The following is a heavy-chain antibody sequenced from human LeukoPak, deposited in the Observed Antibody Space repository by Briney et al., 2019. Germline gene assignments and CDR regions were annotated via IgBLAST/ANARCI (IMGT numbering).Heavy chain of an antibody. V-gene: IGHV4-34*01. D-gene: IGHD3-3*01. CDR1: GGSFSGYY. CDR3: ARGRFLEWLTPYYFDY. J-gene: IGHJ4*02. Sequence: PSETLSLTCAVYGGSFSGYYWSWIRQPPGKGLEWIGEINHSGSTNYNPSLKSRVTISVDTSKNQFSLKLSSVTAADTAVYYCARGRFLEWLTPYYFDYWGQGTLVTVSS. CDR2: INHSGST.